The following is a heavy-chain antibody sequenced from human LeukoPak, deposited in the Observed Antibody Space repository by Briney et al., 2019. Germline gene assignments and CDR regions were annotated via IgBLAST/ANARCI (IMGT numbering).Heavy chain of an antibody. Sequence: GGSLRLSCAVSGFAFTTYWMHWVRQAPGKGLVWVSRINTDETIANYADSVTGRLTISRDNAKNTLHLQMNSLRVEDTAVYYCARGVAGSGSYYNVGFDFWGQGALVTVSS. CDR3: ARGVAGSGSYYNVGFDF. CDR2: INTDETIA. D-gene: IGHD3-10*01. CDR1: GFAFTTYW. V-gene: IGHV3-74*01. J-gene: IGHJ4*02.